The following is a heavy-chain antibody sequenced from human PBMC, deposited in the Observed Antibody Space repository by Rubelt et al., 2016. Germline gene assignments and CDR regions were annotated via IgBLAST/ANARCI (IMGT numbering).Heavy chain of an antibody. J-gene: IGHJ2*01. V-gene: IGHV3-30*04. CDR3: ARDGWMATINWYFDV. D-gene: IGHD5-24*01. Sequence: GKGLEWVAVISYDGNIENYADSVRGRFTISRDQSKNTLYLQMSSLRNDDTAVYYCARDGWMATINWYFDVWGRGALVTVSS. CDR2: ISYDGNIE.